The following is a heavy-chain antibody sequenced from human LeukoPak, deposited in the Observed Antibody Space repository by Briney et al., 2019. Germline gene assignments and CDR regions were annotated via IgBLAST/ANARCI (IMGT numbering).Heavy chain of an antibody. CDR3: ARVSVSYYYDSSGSPDAFDI. CDR1: GGSISSYY. D-gene: IGHD3-22*01. Sequence: SETLSLTCTVSGGSISSYYWSWIRQPPGKGLEWIGYIYYSGSTNYNPSLKSRVTISVDTSKNQFSLELSSVTAADTAVYYCARVSVSYYYDSSGSPDAFDIWGQGTTVTVSS. J-gene: IGHJ3*02. V-gene: IGHV4-59*01. CDR2: IYYSGST.